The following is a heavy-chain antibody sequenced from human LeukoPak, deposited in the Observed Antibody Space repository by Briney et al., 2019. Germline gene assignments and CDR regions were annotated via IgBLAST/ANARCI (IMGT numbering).Heavy chain of an antibody. Sequence: SGTLSLTCTISGASISSYYWSWIRQPPGKGLEWIGEINHSGSTNYNPSLKSRVTISVDTSKNQFSLKLSSVTAADTAVYYCARRYSYGTYYYYYYMDVWGKGTTVTVSS. V-gene: IGHV4-34*01. CDR3: ARRYSYGTYYYYYYMDV. D-gene: IGHD5-18*01. CDR1: GASISSYY. CDR2: INHSGST. J-gene: IGHJ6*03.